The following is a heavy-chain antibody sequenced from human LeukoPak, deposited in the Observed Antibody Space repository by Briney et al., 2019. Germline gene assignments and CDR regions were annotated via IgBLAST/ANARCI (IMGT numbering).Heavy chain of an antibody. CDR3: AKEAHSGSYFDY. V-gene: IGHV3-33*06. Sequence: PGGSLRLSCAASGFTFSSYGMHWVRQAPGKGLEWVAVIWYDGSNKYYADSVKGRFTISRDNSKNTLYLQMNSLSAEDTAVYYCAKEAHSGSYFDYWGQGTLVTVSS. D-gene: IGHD3-22*01. CDR2: IWYDGSNK. CDR1: GFTFSSYG. J-gene: IGHJ4*02.